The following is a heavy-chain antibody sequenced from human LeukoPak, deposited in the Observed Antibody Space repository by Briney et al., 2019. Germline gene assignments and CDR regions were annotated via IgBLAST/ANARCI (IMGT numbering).Heavy chain of an antibody. D-gene: IGHD5-24*01. J-gene: IGHJ4*02. CDR2: ISGSGGST. CDR3: ATGDGYNSRLDY. V-gene: IGHV3-23*01. CDR1: GFTFSSYA. Sequence: GGSLRLSCAPSGFTFSSYAMSWVRQAPGKGLEWVSTISGSGGSTYYADSVKGRFTISRDNSKNTLYLQMNSLRAEDTAVYYCATGDGYNSRLDYWGQGTLVTVSS.